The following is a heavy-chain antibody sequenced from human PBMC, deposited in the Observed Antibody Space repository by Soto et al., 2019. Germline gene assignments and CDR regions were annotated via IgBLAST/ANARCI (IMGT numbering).Heavy chain of an antibody. CDR3: ARDFLLGVVPAARENWFGP. Sequence: SQTLSLTCAISGDSVSSDSAAWNWIRQSPSRGLEWLGRTYYRSKWYNDYAVSVKSRITINPDTSKNQFSLQPSSVTPEDTAVYYCARDFLLGVVPAARENWFGPWSQGTLVTVSS. J-gene: IGHJ5*02. V-gene: IGHV6-1*01. D-gene: IGHD2-2*01. CDR2: TYYRSKWYN. CDR1: GDSVSSDSAA.